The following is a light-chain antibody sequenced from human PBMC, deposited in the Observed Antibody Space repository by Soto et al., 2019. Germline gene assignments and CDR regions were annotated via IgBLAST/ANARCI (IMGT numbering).Light chain of an antibody. J-gene: IGKJ1*01. CDR2: KVS. Sequence: DIQMTQSPSTLSASVGDRVTITCRASQSISSWLAWYQQKPGKAPKLLIYKVSRLESGVPSRFSGSGSGTEFTLTISSLQPDDFATYYCQYYNSYWTFGQGTKVEIK. V-gene: IGKV1-5*03. CDR1: QSISSW. CDR3: QYYNSYWT.